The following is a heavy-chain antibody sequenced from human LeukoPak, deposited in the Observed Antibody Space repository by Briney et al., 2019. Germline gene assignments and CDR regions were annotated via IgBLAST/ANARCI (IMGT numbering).Heavy chain of an antibody. D-gene: IGHD3-10*01. CDR3: APHRFGEPHFEY. Sequence: SETLSLTCTVSDNSISSFYWSWIRQPPGKGLEWIGFVYKTGHTNYNPSLKSRVAISLDGSKSQVSLRLTSVTAADTAVYYCAPHRFGEPHFEYRGRGTLVSVSS. V-gene: IGHV4-59*08. J-gene: IGHJ4*02. CDR2: VYKTGHT. CDR1: DNSISSFY.